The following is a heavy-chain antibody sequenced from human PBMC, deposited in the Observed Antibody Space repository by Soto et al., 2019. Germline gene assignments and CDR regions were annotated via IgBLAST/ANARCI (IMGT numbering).Heavy chain of an antibody. CDR3: ARFRVTTTGGDYYYGMDV. J-gene: IGHJ6*02. V-gene: IGHV1-3*01. CDR1: GYTFTSYA. Sequence: ASVKVSFKASGYTFTSYAMHRVRQAPGQRLEWMGWINAGNGNTKYSQKFQGRVTITRDTSASTAYMELSSLRSEDTAVYYCARFRVTTTGGDYYYGMDVWGQGTTVTVSS. CDR2: INAGNGNT. D-gene: IGHD4-4*01.